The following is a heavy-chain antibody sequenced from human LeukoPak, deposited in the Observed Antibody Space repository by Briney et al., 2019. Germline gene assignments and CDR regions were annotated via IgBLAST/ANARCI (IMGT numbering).Heavy chain of an antibody. CDR2: ISYDGSNK. CDR3: AKDQTGGPTTGTPPVGAFDI. Sequence: GGSLRLSCAASGFTFSSYGMHWVRQAPGKGLEWVAVISYDGSNKYYADSVKGRFTISRDNSKNTLYLQMNSLRAEDTAVYYCAKDQTGGPTTGTPPVGAFDIWGQGTMVTVSS. D-gene: IGHD1-1*01. V-gene: IGHV3-30*18. CDR1: GFTFSSYG. J-gene: IGHJ3*02.